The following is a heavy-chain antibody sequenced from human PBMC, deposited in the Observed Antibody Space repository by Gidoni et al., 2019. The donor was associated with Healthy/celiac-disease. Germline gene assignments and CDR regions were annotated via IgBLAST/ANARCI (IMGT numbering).Heavy chain of an antibody. CDR3: ARGSGRWELYYFDY. Sequence: QLQLVQSVAEVKKPGASVQVSCKASGYTFTSYYMPWVRQAPGQGLEWMGISNPSGGSTSYEQKFQGRVTMTRDTSTSTVYMELSSRRSEDTAVYYCARGSGRWELYYFDYWGQGTLVTVSS. J-gene: IGHJ4*02. CDR1: GYTFTSYY. CDR2: SNPSGGST. V-gene: IGHV1-46*01. D-gene: IGHD1-26*01.